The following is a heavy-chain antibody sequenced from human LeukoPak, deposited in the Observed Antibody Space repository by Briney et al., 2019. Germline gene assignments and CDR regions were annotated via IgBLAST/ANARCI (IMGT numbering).Heavy chain of an antibody. CDR3: ARDGYWCSSTSCYSYYYYYGMDV. D-gene: IGHD2-2*01. V-gene: IGHV1-69*13. Sequence: ASVTVSCKASGGTFSSYAISWVRQAPGQGLEWMGGIIPIFGTADYAQKFQGRVTITADESTSTAYMELSSLRSEDTAVYYCARDGYWCSSTSCYSYYYYYGMDVWGQGTTVTVSS. CDR1: GGTFSSYA. CDR2: IIPIFGTA. J-gene: IGHJ6*02.